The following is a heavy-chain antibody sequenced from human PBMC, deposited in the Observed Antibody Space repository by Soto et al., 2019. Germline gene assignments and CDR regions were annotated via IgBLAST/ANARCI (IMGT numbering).Heavy chain of an antibody. Sequence: QVQLQQWGAGLLKPSETLSLTCAVYGGSFSGYYWSWIRQPPGKGLEWIGEINHSGSTNYNPSLKSRVTISVDTSQNQFSLKLSAVTAADTAVYYCARGQKDIVVVVAATAGWYFDLWGRGNLVTVSS. V-gene: IGHV4-34*01. D-gene: IGHD2-15*01. CDR2: INHSGST. CDR1: GGSFSGYY. CDR3: ARGQKDIVVVVAATAGWYFDL. J-gene: IGHJ2*01.